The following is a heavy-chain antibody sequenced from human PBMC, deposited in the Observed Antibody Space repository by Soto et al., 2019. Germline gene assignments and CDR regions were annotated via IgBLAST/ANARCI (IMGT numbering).Heavy chain of an antibody. CDR2: INPDGSAT. CDR3: GRGGSDSPMAPGY. Sequence: LRLSCAASGFTFSSYWMHWVRQAPGKGLVWVSRINPDGSATNYADSVKGRFTISRDNAKNTLYLQMNSLRAEDTAVFYCGRGGSDSPMAPGYWGQGTLVTVSS. CDR1: GFTFSSYW. D-gene: IGHD5-18*01. V-gene: IGHV3-74*01. J-gene: IGHJ4*02.